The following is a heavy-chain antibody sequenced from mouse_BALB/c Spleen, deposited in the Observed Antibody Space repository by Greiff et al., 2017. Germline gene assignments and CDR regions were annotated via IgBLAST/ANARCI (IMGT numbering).Heavy chain of an antibody. J-gene: IGHJ1*01. D-gene: IGHD1-1*01. CDR2: IYPGNVNT. CDR3: ARDYGSSYGWYFDV. Sequence: QVQLQQSGPELVKPGASVRISCKASGYTFTSYYIHWVKQRPGQGLEWIGWIYPGNVNTKYNEKFKGKATLTADKSSSTAYMQLSSLTSEDSAVYFCARDYGSSYGWYFDVWGAGTTVTVSS. V-gene: IGHV1S56*01. CDR1: GYTFTSYY.